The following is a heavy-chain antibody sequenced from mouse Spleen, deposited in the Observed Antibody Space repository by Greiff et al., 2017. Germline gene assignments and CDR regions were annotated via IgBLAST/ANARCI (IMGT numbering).Heavy chain of an antibody. CDR1: GYTFTNYW. CDR2: IYPGNSDT. Sequence: VQLQQSGTVLTRPGASVKMSCKTSGYTFTNYWMHWVKQRPGQGLEWIGAIYPGNSDTNYNQKFKGKAKLTAVTSASTAYMELSSLTNEDSAVYYCSRDTNWDNSMDYWGQGTSVTVSS. V-gene: IGHV1-5*01. CDR3: SRDTNWDNSMDY. J-gene: IGHJ4*01. D-gene: IGHD4-1*01.